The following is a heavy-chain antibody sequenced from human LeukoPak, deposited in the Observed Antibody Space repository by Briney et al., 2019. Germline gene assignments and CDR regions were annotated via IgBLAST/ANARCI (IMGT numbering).Heavy chain of an antibody. CDR3: ARGPVITIFGVALLDY. CDR1: GYTFTSYY. V-gene: IGHV1-46*01. D-gene: IGHD3-3*01. CDR2: INPSGGST. Sequence: GASVKVSCKASGYTFTSYYMHWVRQAPGQGLEWMGIINPSGGSTSYAQKFQGRVTMTRDTSTSTAYMELRSLRSDDTAVYYCARGPVITIFGVALLDYWGQGTLVTVSS. J-gene: IGHJ4*02.